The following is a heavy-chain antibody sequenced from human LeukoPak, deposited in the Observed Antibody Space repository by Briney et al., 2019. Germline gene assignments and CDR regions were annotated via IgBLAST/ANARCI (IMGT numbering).Heavy chain of an antibody. V-gene: IGHV3-23*01. CDR1: GFTLTTDA. CDR3: AKDVPGSRIIMAAYDY. D-gene: IGHD3-10*01. Sequence: PGGSLRLSRAASGFTLTTDAMNSGRQAPGTRLECGSGIRGTSGVTYYADSVMGRFTISRDNSKNTLYLQMNSLRAEDTAVYYCAKDVPGSRIIMAAYDYWGQGTLVTVSS. CDR2: IRGTSGVT. J-gene: IGHJ4*02.